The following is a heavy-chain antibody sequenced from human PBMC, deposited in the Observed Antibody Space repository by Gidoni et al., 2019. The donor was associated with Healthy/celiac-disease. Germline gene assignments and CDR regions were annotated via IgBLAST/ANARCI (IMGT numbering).Heavy chain of an antibody. CDR1: GFPFCIYA. CDR2: ISGSGGST. CDR3: AKVGYSGYGLSFGY. J-gene: IGHJ4*02. D-gene: IGHD5-12*01. Sequence: EVLPLESGGGLVQPGGSLILPCAASGFPFCIYAMSWVRQAPGKGLEWVSAISGSGGSTYYADSVKGRFTISIDNSKNTPYLQMNSLRAEDTAVYYCAKVGYSGYGLSFGYWGQGTLVTVSS. V-gene: IGHV3-23*01.